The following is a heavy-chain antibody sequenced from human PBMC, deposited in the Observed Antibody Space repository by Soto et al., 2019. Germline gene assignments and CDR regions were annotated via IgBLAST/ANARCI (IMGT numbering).Heavy chain of an antibody. Sequence: LRLSCAASGFTFSSYSMNWVRQAPGKGLEWVSSISSSSSYIYYADSVKGRFTISRDNAKNSLYLQMNSLRAEDTAVYYCARDLHYYGSGSYYKNYYYGMDVWGQGTTVTVSS. CDR2: ISSSSSYI. CDR1: GFTFSSYS. D-gene: IGHD3-10*01. J-gene: IGHJ6*02. CDR3: ARDLHYYGSGSYYKNYYYGMDV. V-gene: IGHV3-21*01.